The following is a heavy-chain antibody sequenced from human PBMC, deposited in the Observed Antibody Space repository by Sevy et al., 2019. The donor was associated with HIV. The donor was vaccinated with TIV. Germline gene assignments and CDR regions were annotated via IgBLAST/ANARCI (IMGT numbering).Heavy chain of an antibody. CDR3: AREGVIYDYEGRDFDDAFDI. CDR2: IKQGGNEQ. J-gene: IGHJ3*02. CDR1: AFSLSNYY. Sequence: GGSLRLSCAASAFSLSNYYMTWVRQAPGKGLEWVANIKQGGNEQFYLESVKGRFTISRDDSKNSVYLQRTSLRAEDTAVYYCAREGVIYDYEGRDFDDAFDIWGHGTMVTVSS. D-gene: IGHD3-22*01. V-gene: IGHV3-7*01.